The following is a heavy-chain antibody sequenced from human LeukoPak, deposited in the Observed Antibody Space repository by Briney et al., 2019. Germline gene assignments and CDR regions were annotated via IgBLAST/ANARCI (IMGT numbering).Heavy chain of an antibody. V-gene: IGHV4-34*01. CDR2: INHSGST. D-gene: IGHD6-19*01. CDR3: AESGGGSGWSFDAFDI. CDR1: GGSFSGYY. Sequence: SETLSLTCAVYGGSFSGYYWSWIRQPPGKGLEWIGEINHSGSTNYNPSLKSRVTISVDTSKNQFSLQLNSVTPEDTAVYYCAESGGGSGWSFDAFDIWGQGTMVTVSS. J-gene: IGHJ3*02.